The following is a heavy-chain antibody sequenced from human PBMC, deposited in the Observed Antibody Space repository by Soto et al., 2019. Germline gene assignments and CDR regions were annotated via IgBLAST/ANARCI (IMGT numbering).Heavy chain of an antibody. CDR2: IYYSGGA. CDR1: GGSISSSIYY. CDR3: ATHRGYSGYESDY. Sequence: PSETLSLTCTVSGGSISSSIYYWGWIRQPPGKGLEWIGGIYYSGGAFYNPSLTSRVTISVDTSKNQFSLKLNSVTAADTAVYYCATHRGYSGYESDYWGQGTLDPVSS. J-gene: IGHJ4*02. V-gene: IGHV4-39*01. D-gene: IGHD5-12*01.